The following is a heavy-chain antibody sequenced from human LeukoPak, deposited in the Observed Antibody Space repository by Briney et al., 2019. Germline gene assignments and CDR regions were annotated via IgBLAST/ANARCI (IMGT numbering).Heavy chain of an antibody. D-gene: IGHD6-19*01. CDR3: ARDAAVVGQGSEY. CDR2: IDPKTGGT. V-gene: IGHV1-2*06. J-gene: IGHJ4*02. Sequence: GASVKVSCKASGYTFTGYWIHWVRQAPGQGLEWMGRIDPKTGGTKFTQKFQGRVTMYRDTFINTAYLELTNLEPDDTAVYYCARDAAVVGQGSEYWGQGTLVTVSS. CDR1: GYTFTGYW.